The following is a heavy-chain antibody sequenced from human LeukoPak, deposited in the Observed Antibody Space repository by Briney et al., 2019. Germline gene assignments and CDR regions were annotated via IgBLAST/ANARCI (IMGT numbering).Heavy chain of an antibody. J-gene: IGHJ4*02. D-gene: IGHD5-18*01. V-gene: IGHV3-64*01. CDR3: ARVRGYSYGYSDY. CDR2: ISSNGGST. CDR1: GFTFSSYA. Sequence: GGSLRLSCAASGFTFSSYAMHWVRQAPGKGLEYVSAISSNGGSTYYANSVKGRFTISRDNSKNTLYLQMGSLRAEDMAVYYCARVRGYSYGYSDYWGQGTLVTVSS.